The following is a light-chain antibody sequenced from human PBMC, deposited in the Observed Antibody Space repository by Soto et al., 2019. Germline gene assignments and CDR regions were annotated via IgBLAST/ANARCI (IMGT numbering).Light chain of an antibody. Sequence: QSALTQPRSVSGSPGQSVTISCTGTSSDFGGYNYVSWYQQHPGKAPKLMIYEVSNRPSGVSNRFSGSKSGNTASLTISGLQAEDEADYYCGSYTSSATYVFGTGTKLTVL. V-gene: IGLV2-14*01. CDR3: GSYTSSATYV. J-gene: IGLJ1*01. CDR1: SSDFGGYNY. CDR2: EVS.